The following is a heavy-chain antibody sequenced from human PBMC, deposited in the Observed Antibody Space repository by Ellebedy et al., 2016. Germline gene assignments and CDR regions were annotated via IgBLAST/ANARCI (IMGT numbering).Heavy chain of an antibody. CDR2: IWYDGSNK. D-gene: IGHD1-26*01. J-gene: IGHJ6*03. CDR1: GFTFSSYG. Sequence: GESLKISXAASGFTFSSYGMHWVRQAPGKGLEWVAVIWYDGSNKYYADSVKGRFTISRDNSKNTLYLQMNSLRAEDTAVYYWARDPGGRKIVGATYYYYYYMDVWGKGTTVTVSS. V-gene: IGHV3-33*01. CDR3: ARDPGGRKIVGATYYYYYYMDV.